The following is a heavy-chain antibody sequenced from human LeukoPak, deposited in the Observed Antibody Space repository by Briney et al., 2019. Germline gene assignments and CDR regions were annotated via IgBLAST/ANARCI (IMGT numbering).Heavy chain of an antibody. J-gene: IGHJ4*02. CDR1: GFSFAFTKNW. CDR2: IYPVDSDI. D-gene: IGHD5-18*01. Sequence: GESLKISCKASGFSFAFTKNWIGWVRQVPGKGLEWMGIIYPVDSDIRYNPSFQGQVTISVDKSINTAYLQWSSLKASDTAIYYCARRGEAMDPFDYWGQGTLVTVSS. V-gene: IGHV5-51*01. CDR3: ARRGEAMDPFDY.